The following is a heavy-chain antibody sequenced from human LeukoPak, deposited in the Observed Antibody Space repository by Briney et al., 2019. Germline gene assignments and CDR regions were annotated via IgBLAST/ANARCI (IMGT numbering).Heavy chain of an antibody. V-gene: IGHV3-48*03. J-gene: IGHJ4*02. CDR1: GFTFSNYE. Sequence: GGSLRLSCAASGFTFSNYEGNWVRQAPGKGLEWVSYISRSGSTIYYADSVKGRFTISRDTAKNSLYLQMNSLRAEDTAVYYCARDYSGYDWPFDYWGQGTLVTVSS. D-gene: IGHD5-12*01. CDR3: ARDYSGYDWPFDY. CDR2: ISRSGSTI.